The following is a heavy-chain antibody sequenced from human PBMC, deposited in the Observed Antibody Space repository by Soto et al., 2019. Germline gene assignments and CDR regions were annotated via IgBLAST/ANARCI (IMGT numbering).Heavy chain of an antibody. CDR1: GFTFSSYE. V-gene: IGHV3-48*03. CDR2: ISSSGSTI. D-gene: IGHD3-22*01. J-gene: IGHJ4*02. Sequence: EVQLVGSGGGLVQPGGSLRLSCAASGFTFSSYEMNWVRQAPGKGLEWVSYISSSGSTIYYADSVKGRFTISRDNAKNSLYLQMNSPRAEDTAVYYCAINSGYVDYWGQGTLVTVSS. CDR3: AINSGYVDY.